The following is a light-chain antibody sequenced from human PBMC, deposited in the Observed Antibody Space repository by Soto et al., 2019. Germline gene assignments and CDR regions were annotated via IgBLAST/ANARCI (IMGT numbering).Light chain of an antibody. CDR2: DVS. CDR3: CSYAGSYTPVV. CDR1: RSDVGGYNY. V-gene: IGLV2-11*01. J-gene: IGLJ2*01. Sequence: QAVVTQPRSVSGSPGQSVTISCTGTRSDVGGYNYVSWYQQHPGKAPKFMIYDVSQRPSGVPDRFSGSKSGNTASLTISGLQAEDEADYYCCSYAGSYTPVVFGGGTKVTVL.